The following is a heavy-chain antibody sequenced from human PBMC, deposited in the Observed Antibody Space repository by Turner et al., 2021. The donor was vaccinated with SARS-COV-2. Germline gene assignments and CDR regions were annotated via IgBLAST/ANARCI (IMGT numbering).Heavy chain of an antibody. CDR3: GGRVDDCCYDYAFDP. D-gene: IGHD3-16*01. Sequence: QLQRQYSVPVLVGPAASRALACIFDGASTSSSSYYCSWIRQLPGKGLEWIGSIYYSGSTYYIPSIRRHATNTVYSTKNGFSPELSNVNAVDRAVYNCGGRVDDCCYDYAFDPWGQGTLVTVSS. CDR2: IYYSGST. CDR1: GASTSSSSYY. V-gene: IGHV4-39*01. J-gene: IGHJ5*02.